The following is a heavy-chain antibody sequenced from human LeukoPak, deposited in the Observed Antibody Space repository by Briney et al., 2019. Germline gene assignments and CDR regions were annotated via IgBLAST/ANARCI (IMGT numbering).Heavy chain of an antibody. Sequence: GGSLRLSCAASGFTFSSYGMHWVRQAPGKGLEWVAVIWYDGSNKYYADSVKGRFTISRDNSKNTLYLQMNSLRAEDTAVYYCARDPEIQRYGSGYKTTDAFDIWGQGTMVTVSS. V-gene: IGHV3-33*01. CDR3: ARDPEIQRYGSGYKTTDAFDI. CDR2: IWYDGSNK. J-gene: IGHJ3*02. D-gene: IGHD3-22*01. CDR1: GFTFSSYG.